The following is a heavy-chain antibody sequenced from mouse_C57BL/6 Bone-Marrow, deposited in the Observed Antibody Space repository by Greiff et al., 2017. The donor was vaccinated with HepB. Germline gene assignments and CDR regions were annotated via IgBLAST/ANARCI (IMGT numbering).Heavy chain of an antibody. CDR2: ISSGSSTI. D-gene: IGHD2-14*01. J-gene: IGHJ2*01. CDR3: AGGSLLWVRRGFDG. Sequence: EVQLQESGGGLVKPGGSLKLSCAASGFTFSDYGMHWVRQAPEKGLEWVAYISSGSSTIYYADTVKGRFTISRDNAKNTLCLQMTRLRSEDTAVYDGAGGSLLWVRRGFDGWGQGTTLTVSS. CDR1: GFTFSDYG. V-gene: IGHV5-17*01.